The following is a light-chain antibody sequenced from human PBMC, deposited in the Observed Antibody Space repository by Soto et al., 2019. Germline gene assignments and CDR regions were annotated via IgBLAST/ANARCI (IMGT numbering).Light chain of an antibody. CDR3: QQGGDWPPIT. CDR2: DAF. CDR1: QGVSSY. J-gene: IGKJ5*01. V-gene: IGKV3-11*01. Sequence: EIVLTQSPATLSLSPGERATLSYRASQGVSSYLAWYQQKPGQAPRLVIYDAFHRATGIPARFSGSGSGTDFTLTISSLEPEDSAVYYCQQGGDWPPITFGQGTRLEIK.